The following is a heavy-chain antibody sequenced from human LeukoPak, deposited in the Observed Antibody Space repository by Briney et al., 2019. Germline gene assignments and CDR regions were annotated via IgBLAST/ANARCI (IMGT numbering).Heavy chain of an antibody. CDR3: AREIKEYNWNWQTYYYYMDV. CDR1: GFTFSSYD. CDR2: IGTAGDT. V-gene: IGHV3-13*01. Sequence: PGGSLRLSCAASGFTFSSYDMHWVRQATGKGLEWVSAIGTAGDTYYPGSVKGRFTISRENAKNSLYLQMNSLRAGDTAVYYCAREIKEYNWNWQTYYYYMDVWGKGTTVTISS. D-gene: IGHD1-1*01. J-gene: IGHJ6*03.